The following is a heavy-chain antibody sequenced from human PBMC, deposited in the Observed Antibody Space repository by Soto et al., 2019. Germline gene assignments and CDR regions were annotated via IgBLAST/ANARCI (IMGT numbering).Heavy chain of an antibody. Sequence: GASVKVSCKASGYTFTSYGISWVRQAPGQGLEWMGWISAYNGNTNYAQKLQGRVTMTTDTSTSTAYMELRSLRSDDTAVYYCARVERITIFGVVISWFDPWGQGTLVTVS. CDR1: GYTFTSYG. V-gene: IGHV1-18*01. CDR2: ISAYNGNT. J-gene: IGHJ5*02. D-gene: IGHD3-3*01. CDR3: ARVERITIFGVVISWFDP.